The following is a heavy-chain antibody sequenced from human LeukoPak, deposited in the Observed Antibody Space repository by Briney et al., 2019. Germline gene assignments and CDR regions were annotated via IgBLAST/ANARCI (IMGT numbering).Heavy chain of an antibody. J-gene: IGHJ6*02. CDR2: IYYRGST. CDR3: ARDLRYTVTTLDV. Sequence: SETLSLTCTASGGSISSYYWSGIRQPPGKGLEWIGYIYYRGSTYYNPSLKSRVRVSVDTSKNQFSLKLSSVTAADTAVYYCARDLRYTVTTLDVWGQGTTVTVSS. CDR1: GGSISSYY. D-gene: IGHD4-17*01. V-gene: IGHV4-59*12.